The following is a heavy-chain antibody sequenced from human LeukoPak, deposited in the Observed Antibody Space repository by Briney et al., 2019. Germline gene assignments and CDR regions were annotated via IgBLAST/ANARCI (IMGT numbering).Heavy chain of an antibody. CDR3: ARDSTTTWYAQDY. Sequence: PSQTLSLTCTVSGDSISSGSYYWNWIRQPAGKGLEWIGRIYTSGSTNYNPSLKSRISISIDTSKNQFSLKVSSVTAADTALYYCARDSTTTWYAQDYYGQGTLVTVSS. CDR1: GDSISSGSYY. CDR2: IYTSGST. D-gene: IGHD1-26*01. V-gene: IGHV4-61*02. J-gene: IGHJ4*02.